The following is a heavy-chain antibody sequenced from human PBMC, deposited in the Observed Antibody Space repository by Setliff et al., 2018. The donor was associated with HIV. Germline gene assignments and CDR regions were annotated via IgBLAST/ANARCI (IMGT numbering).Heavy chain of an antibody. D-gene: IGHD6-13*01. J-gene: IGHJ4*02. Sequence: SSETLSLTCTVSGGSISSHYWSWIRQPPGKGLEWIGSIYYSGSTNYNPSLKSRVTISVDTSKNQFSLKLSSVTAADTAVYYCARQSTMAAAAFDYWGQGTLVTVSS. CDR1: GGSISSHY. CDR2: IYYSGST. V-gene: IGHV4-59*11. CDR3: ARQSTMAAAAFDY.